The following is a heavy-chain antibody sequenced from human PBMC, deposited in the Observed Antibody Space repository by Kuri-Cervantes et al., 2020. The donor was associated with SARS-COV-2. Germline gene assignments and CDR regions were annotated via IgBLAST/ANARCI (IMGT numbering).Heavy chain of an antibody. CDR2: IYYSGST. CDR1: GGSISSYY. CDR3: ARGPLVVPAANDYYYYGMDV. D-gene: IGHD2-2*01. Sequence: GSLRLSCTVSGGSISSYYWSWIRQPPGKGLEWIGYIYYSGSTNYNPSLKSRVTISVDTSKNQFSLKLSSVTAADTAVYYCARGPLVVPAANDYYYYGMDVWGQGTTVTVSS. V-gene: IGHV4-59*08. J-gene: IGHJ6*02.